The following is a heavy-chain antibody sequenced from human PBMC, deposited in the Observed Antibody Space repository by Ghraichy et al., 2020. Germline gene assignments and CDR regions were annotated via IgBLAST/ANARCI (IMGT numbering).Heavy chain of an antibody. J-gene: IGHJ4*02. CDR1: GFTFTDSG. CDR3: AAFPQVSSYGYPDY. Sequence: SVKVSCKASGFTFTDSGMQWVRQARGQRLEWIGWIVVGSGNTNYAQKFQERVTITRDMSTGTAYMELSSLRSEDTAVYYCAAFPQVSSYGYPDYWGQGTLVTVSS. CDR2: IVVGSGNT. V-gene: IGHV1-58*02. D-gene: IGHD5-18*01.